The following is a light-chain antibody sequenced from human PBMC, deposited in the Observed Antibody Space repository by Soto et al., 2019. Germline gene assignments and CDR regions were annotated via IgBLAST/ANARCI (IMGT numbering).Light chain of an antibody. V-gene: IGLV1-47*01. CDR1: RSNIGSNY. Sequence: QSVLTQPPSASGTPGQRVTISCSGGRSNIGSNYVYWYQQFPGTAPKLLIFKNDQRHSGVPDRFSGSKSGTSASLAISGLRSEDEADFYCTTWDDTLRSVVFGGGTKLTVL. CDR2: KND. J-gene: IGLJ2*01. CDR3: TTWDDTLRSVV.